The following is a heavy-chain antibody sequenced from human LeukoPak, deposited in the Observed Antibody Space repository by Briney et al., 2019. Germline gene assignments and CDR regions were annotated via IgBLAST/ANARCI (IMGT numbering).Heavy chain of an antibody. V-gene: IGHV1-69*13. CDR2: IIPIFGTA. J-gene: IGHJ4*02. CDR1: GGTFSSYA. D-gene: IGHD3-10*01. CDR3: ARTYYYGSGRLGSFDY. Sequence: SVKASCKASGGTFSSYAISWVRQAPGQGLEWMGGIIPIFGTANYAQKFQGRVTITADESTSTAYMELSSLRSEDTAVYYCARTYYYGSGRLGSFDYWGQGTLVTVSS.